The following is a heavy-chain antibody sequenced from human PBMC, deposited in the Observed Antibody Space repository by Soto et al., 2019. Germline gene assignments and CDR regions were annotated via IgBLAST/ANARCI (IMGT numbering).Heavy chain of an antibody. D-gene: IGHD3-10*01. Sequence: GGSLSISCAASGFTFDDYGISWVRQAHRKGLEWVSGINWNGGSTGYADSVKGRFTISRDNAKNSLYLQMNSLRAEDTALYHCARVGRGVSPDEYHHTPYYYYMDVWGKGTTVTVSS. CDR1: GFTFDDYG. CDR3: ARVGRGVSPDEYHHTPYYYYMDV. V-gene: IGHV3-20*01. J-gene: IGHJ6*03. CDR2: INWNGGST.